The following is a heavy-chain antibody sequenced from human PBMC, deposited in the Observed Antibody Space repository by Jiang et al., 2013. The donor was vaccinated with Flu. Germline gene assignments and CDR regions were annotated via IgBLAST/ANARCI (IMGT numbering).Heavy chain of an antibody. CDR2: INPNSGGT. D-gene: IGHD3-10*01. J-gene: IGHJ4*02. CDR1: GGTFSSYT. V-gene: IGHV1-2*04. Sequence: GAEVKKPGSSVKVSCKASGGTFSSYTISWVRQAPGQGLEWMGWINPNSGGTNYAQKFQGWVTMTRDTSISTAYMELSRLRSDDTAVYYCARDGGPDITMVRGVTWVLFDYRGQGTLVTVSS. CDR3: ARDGGPDITMVRGVTWVLFDY.